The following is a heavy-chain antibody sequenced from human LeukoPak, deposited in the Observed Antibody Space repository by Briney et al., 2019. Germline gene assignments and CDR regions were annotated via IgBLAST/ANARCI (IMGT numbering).Heavy chain of an antibody. CDR3: AREVAGTGYFQV. J-gene: IGHJ1*01. CDR1: DGSISRYY. D-gene: IGHD6-19*01. Sequence: SETLSLTCTVSDGSISRYYWNWIRQPPGKALEWIGYVYYSGTTNYNPSLKSRVTIPVDSSQNQFSLKLTSVTAADTAVYYCAREVAGTGYFQVWGLGTPVTVSS. V-gene: IGHV4-59*01. CDR2: VYYSGTT.